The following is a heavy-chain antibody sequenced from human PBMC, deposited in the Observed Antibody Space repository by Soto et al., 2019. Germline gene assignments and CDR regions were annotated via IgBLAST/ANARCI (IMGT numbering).Heavy chain of an antibody. D-gene: IGHD2-21*02. V-gene: IGHV4-59*03. CDR3: VSSRTAIYGDALDI. Sequence: SETLSLTCSVSGDSISSYFRNWIRQAPGKGLEWIGCIYDSGDANYNPSLKSRVTVSLDTSKNQFSLKLSSVTAADTAVYYCVSSRTAIYGDALDIWAQGTMVTVSS. CDR2: IYDSGDA. J-gene: IGHJ3*02. CDR1: GDSISSYF.